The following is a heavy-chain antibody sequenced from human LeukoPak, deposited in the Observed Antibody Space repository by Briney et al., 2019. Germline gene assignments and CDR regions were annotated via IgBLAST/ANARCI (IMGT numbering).Heavy chain of an antibody. CDR2: IYSGGST. J-gene: IGHJ4*02. CDR3: ARSMTGYPPYYFDY. V-gene: IGHV3-66*01. CDR1: GFTVSSNY. Sequence: GGSLRLSCAASGFTVSSNYMSWVRQAPGRGLEWVSVIYSGGSTYYADSVKGRFTISRDNSKNTLYLQMNSLRAEDTPVYYCARSMTGYPPYYFDYWGRGTLVTVSS. D-gene: IGHD3-9*01.